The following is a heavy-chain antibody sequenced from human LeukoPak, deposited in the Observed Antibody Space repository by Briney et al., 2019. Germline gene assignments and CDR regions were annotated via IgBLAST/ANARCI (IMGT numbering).Heavy chain of an antibody. CDR3: ARSSPPEAFDY. V-gene: IGHV4-31*03. CDR1: GGSISSGGYY. J-gene: IGHJ4*02. D-gene: IGHD6-6*01. CDR2: IYYSGST. Sequence: PSQTLSLTCTVSGGSISSGGYYWSWIRQHPGKGLEWIGYIYYSGSTYYNPSLKSRVTISVDTSKNQFSLKLSSVTAAVTAVYYCARSSPPEAFDYWGQGTLVTVSS.